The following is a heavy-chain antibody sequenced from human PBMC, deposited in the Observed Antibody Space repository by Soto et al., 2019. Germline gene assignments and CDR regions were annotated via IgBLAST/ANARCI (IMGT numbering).Heavy chain of an antibody. CDR2: IYSGGST. CDR1: GFTVSSNY. J-gene: IGHJ6*02. Sequence: EVQLVESGGGLVQPGGSLRLSCAASGFTVSSNYMSWVRQAPGKGLEWVSVIYSGGSTYYADSVKGRFTISRDNSKNTLYLQINSLRAEDTAVYYCAAYSLLGGDGMDVWGQGTTVTVSS. CDR3: AAYSLLGGDGMDV. V-gene: IGHV3-66*01. D-gene: IGHD3-16*01.